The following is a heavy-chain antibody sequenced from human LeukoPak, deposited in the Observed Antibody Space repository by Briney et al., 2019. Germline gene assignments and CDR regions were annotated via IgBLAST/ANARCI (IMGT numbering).Heavy chain of an antibody. CDR1: GFTVSSNY. CDR3: ARGATVTTDYCDY. J-gene: IGHJ4*02. Sequence: PGGSLRLSCAASGFTVSSNYMSWVRQAPGKGLEWVSVIYSGGSTYYAASVKGRFTISRDNSKNTLYLQMNSLRAEDTAVYYCARGATVTTDYCDYWGQGTLVTVSS. CDR2: IYSGGST. D-gene: IGHD4-17*01. V-gene: IGHV3-53*01.